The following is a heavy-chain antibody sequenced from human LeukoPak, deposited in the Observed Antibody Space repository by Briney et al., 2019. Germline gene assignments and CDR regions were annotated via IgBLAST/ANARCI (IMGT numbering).Heavy chain of an antibody. CDR1: GGSISSYY. Sequence: SETLSLTCTVSGGSISSYYWSWIRQPPGKGLDWIGYIYYSGSTNYNPSLKSRVTISVDTSKNQFSLKLSSVTAADTAVYYCASGGGYYGLDWFDPWGQGTLVTVSS. D-gene: IGHD3-3*01. CDR3: ASGGGYYGLDWFDP. V-gene: IGHV4-59*08. J-gene: IGHJ5*02. CDR2: IYYSGST.